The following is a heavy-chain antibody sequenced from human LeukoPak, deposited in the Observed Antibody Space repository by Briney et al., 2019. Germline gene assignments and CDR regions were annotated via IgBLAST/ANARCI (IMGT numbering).Heavy chain of an antibody. Sequence: GGSLRLSCAASGFTFSSYVMNWVRQAPGKGLEWVAVISYDGSNKYYADSVKGRFTISRDNSKNTLYVQMNSLRAEDTAVYYCARGGGRIFGSDAFDIWGQGTMVTVSS. CDR1: GFTFSSYV. J-gene: IGHJ3*02. CDR3: ARGGGRIFGSDAFDI. D-gene: IGHD2-15*01. CDR2: ISYDGSNK. V-gene: IGHV3-30*04.